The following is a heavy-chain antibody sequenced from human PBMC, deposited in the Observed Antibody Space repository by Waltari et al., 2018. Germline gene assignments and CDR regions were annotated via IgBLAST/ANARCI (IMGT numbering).Heavy chain of an antibody. D-gene: IGHD3-3*01. Sequence: QLQLQESGPGLVKPSETLSLTRTVSGGSISSRSYYWGWIRPPPGKGLGWIGSIYYSGSTYYNPSLKSRVTISVDTSKNQFSLKLSSVTAADTAVYYCARVRASTYYDFWSGYFNWFDPWGQGTLVTVSS. CDR2: IYYSGST. J-gene: IGHJ5*02. CDR1: GGSISSRSYY. CDR3: ARVRASTYYDFWSGYFNWFDP. V-gene: IGHV4-39*07.